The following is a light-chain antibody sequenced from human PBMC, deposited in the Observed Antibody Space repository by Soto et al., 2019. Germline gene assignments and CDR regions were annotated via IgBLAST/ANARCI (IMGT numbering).Light chain of an antibody. CDR2: DGS. Sequence: QSVLTQPASVSGSPGQSITISCTGTSSDVGSYNLVSWYQQHPGKAPKLMIYDGSQRPSGVSNRFSGSKSGNTASLTISGLQAEDEADYFCCSYAPSSPFVFGTGTKLTVL. J-gene: IGLJ1*01. CDR3: CSYAPSSPFV. V-gene: IGLV2-23*01. CDR1: SSDVGSYNL.